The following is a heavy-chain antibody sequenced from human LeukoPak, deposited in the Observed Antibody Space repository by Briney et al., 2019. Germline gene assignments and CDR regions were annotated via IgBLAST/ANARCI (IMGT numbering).Heavy chain of an antibody. CDR2: ISRYSTTL. D-gene: IGHD7-27*01. Sequence: QRGGSTRLSCAASGFTFSTYSMNWVRQAPGKGLEWVSYISRYSTTLYYADSVKGRFTISRDDAKNSLFLQMNSLRDEDTAIYYCASDTDWGFDIWGQGTLVTVSS. J-gene: IGHJ5*02. CDR3: ASDTDWGFDI. CDR1: GFTFSTYS. V-gene: IGHV3-48*02.